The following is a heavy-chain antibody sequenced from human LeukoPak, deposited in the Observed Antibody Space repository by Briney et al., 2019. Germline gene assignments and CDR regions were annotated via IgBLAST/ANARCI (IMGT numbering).Heavy chain of an antibody. Sequence: GGSLRLSCAASGFTFSSYSMNWVRQAPGKGLEWVSSISSSSSYIYYADSVKGRFTISRDNAKSSLYLQMNSLRAEDTAVYYCARGSESWSRYTYGYWGQGALVTVSS. CDR1: GFTFSSYS. V-gene: IGHV3-21*01. D-gene: IGHD3-3*01. J-gene: IGHJ4*02. CDR2: ISSSSSYI. CDR3: ARGSESWSRYTYGY.